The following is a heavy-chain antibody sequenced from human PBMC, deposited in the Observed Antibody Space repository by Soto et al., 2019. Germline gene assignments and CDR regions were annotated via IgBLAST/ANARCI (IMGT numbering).Heavy chain of an antibody. CDR3: ASTKASWYNY. Sequence: SETLSLTCTVSGGSISSGGYYWSWIRQHPGKGLEWIGYIYYSGSTYYNPSLKSRVTISVDTSKNQFSLKLSSVTAADTAVYYCASTKASWYNYWGQGTLVTAPQ. V-gene: IGHV4-31*03. D-gene: IGHD6-13*01. CDR2: IYYSGST. J-gene: IGHJ4*02. CDR1: GGSISSGGYY.